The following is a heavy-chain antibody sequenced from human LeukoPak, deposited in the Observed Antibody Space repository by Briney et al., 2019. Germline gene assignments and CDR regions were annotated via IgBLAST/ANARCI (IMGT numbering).Heavy chain of an antibody. Sequence: PSETLSLTCTVSGGSISSSSYYWGWIRQPAGKGLEWIGRIYSSGSTNYNPSLKSRLTMSVDTSKNQFSLKLTSVTAADTAVYYCARGVSNLDYWGQGTLVTVSS. D-gene: IGHD3-10*01. CDR2: IYSSGST. V-gene: IGHV4-39*07. J-gene: IGHJ4*02. CDR1: GGSISSSSYY. CDR3: ARGVSNLDY.